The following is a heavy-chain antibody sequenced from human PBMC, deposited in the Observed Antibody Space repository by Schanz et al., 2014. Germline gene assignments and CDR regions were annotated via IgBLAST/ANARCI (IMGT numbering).Heavy chain of an antibody. J-gene: IGHJ4*02. CDR1: GGSISSSGYY. V-gene: IGHV4-39*01. CDR3: ARLPGLYCSGGACYRGY. Sequence: QLQLQESGPGLVKPSETLSLTCTVSGGSISSSGYYWGWIRQPPGNGLEWIGSIYYSGSTYYNPSLKSRVTIPVDPSKNQFSRKVTSVTATDTAVYYCARLPGLYCSGGACYRGYWGQGTLVTVSS. CDR2: IYYSGST. D-gene: IGHD2-15*01.